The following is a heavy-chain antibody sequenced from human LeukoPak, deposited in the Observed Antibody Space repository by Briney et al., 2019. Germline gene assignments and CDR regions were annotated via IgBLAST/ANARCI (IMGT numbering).Heavy chain of an antibody. Sequence: SQTLSLTCAASGGSISSGGYSWSWIRQPPGKGLEWIGYIYHSGSTYYNPSLKSRVTISVDRSKNQFSLKLSSVTAADTAVYYCASLWFGELPKTWGQGTLVIVSS. CDR3: ASLWFGELPKT. D-gene: IGHD3-10*01. CDR1: GGSISSGGYS. CDR2: IYHSGST. V-gene: IGHV4-30-2*01. J-gene: IGHJ5*02.